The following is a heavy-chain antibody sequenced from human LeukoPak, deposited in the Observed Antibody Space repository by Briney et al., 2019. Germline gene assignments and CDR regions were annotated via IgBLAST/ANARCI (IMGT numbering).Heavy chain of an antibody. Sequence: ASVKVSCKASGYTFTGYYMHRVRQAPGQGLEWMGWINPNSGGTNYAQKFQGRVTMTTDASTSTAYMELRSLRSDDTAVYYCARPNDSGWPLGVMDVWGQGTTVTVSS. CDR3: ARPNDSGWPLGVMDV. CDR1: GYTFTGYY. V-gene: IGHV1-2*02. J-gene: IGHJ6*02. D-gene: IGHD6-19*01. CDR2: INPNSGGT.